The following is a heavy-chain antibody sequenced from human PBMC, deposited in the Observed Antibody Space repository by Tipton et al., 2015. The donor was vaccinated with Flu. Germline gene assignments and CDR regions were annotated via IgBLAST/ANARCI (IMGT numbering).Heavy chain of an antibody. CDR1: GGSISSSSYY. D-gene: IGHD3-10*01. Sequence: TLSLTCTVSGGSISSSSYYWGWIRQPPGKGLEWVGSVNYSGTTYYNPSLKSRATISVDTSKIQFSLNLSSVTAADTAVYYCARGVRSGGYGSGRFHRGHDYCDAWGQGTLVTVSS. CDR2: VNYSGTT. J-gene: IGHJ4*02. CDR3: ARGVRSGGYGSGRFHRGHDYCDA. V-gene: IGHV4-39*07.